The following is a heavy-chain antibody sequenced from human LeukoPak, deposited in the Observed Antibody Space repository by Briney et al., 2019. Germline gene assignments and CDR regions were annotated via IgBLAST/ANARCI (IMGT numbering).Heavy chain of an antibody. V-gene: IGHV1-8*01. Sequence: ASVKVSCKASGYTFTSYDINWVRQATGQGLEWMGWMNPNSGNTGYAQKFQGRVTMTRNTSISTAYMELSSLRSEDTAVYYCARASGDFLSGYYDYWGQGTLVTVSS. CDR3: ARASGDFLSGYYDY. D-gene: IGHD3-3*01. CDR1: GYTFTSYD. CDR2: MNPNSGNT. J-gene: IGHJ4*02.